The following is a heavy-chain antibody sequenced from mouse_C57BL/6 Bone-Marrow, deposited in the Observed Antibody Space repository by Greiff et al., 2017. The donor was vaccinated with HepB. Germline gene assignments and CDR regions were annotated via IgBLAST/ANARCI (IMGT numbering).Heavy chain of an antibody. CDR1: GFTFSSYA. V-gene: IGHV5-4*03. J-gene: IGHJ1*03. CDR3: ASFTTVVAYWYFDG. D-gene: IGHD1-1*01. Sequence: EVKLMESGGGLVKPGGSLKLSCAASGFTFSSYAMSWVRQTPEKRLEWVATISDGGSYTYYPDNVKGRFTISRDNAKNNLYLQMSHLKSEDTAMYYCASFTTVVAYWYFDGWGTGTTVTVSS. CDR2: ISDGGSYT.